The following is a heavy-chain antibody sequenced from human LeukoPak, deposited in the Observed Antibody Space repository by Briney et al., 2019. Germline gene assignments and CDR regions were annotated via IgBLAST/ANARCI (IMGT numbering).Heavy chain of an antibody. CDR1: GYTFTGYY. Sequence: ASVKVSCKASGYTFTGYYMHWVRQAPGQGLEWMGWINPNSGGTNYAQKFQGRVTMTRDTSISTAYMELSRLRSDDTAVYYCARDGYCSGGSCYDYYYKDVWGKGTTVTVSS. CDR2: INPNSGGT. D-gene: IGHD2-15*01. V-gene: IGHV1-2*02. CDR3: ARDGYCSGGSCYDYYYKDV. J-gene: IGHJ6*03.